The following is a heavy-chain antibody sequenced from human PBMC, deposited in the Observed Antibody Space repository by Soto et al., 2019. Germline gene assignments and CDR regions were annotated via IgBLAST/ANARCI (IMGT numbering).Heavy chain of an antibody. J-gene: IGHJ4*02. CDR3: AKGAAYCSGGSCHTNIDY. CDR2: ISGSGGNT. V-gene: IGHV3-23*01. CDR1: GFTFSSYA. Sequence: GGSLRLSCAASGFTFSSYAMSWVRQAPGKGLEWVSAISGSGGNTYYADSVKGRFTISRDNSKNTLYLQMNSLRAEDTALYYCAKGAAYCSGGSCHTNIDYWGQGTLVTVSS. D-gene: IGHD2-15*01.